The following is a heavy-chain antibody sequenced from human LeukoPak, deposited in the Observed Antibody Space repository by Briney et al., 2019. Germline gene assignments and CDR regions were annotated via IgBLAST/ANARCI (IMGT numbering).Heavy chain of an antibody. CDR1: GFTFSSYA. D-gene: IGHD3-22*01. J-gene: IGHJ4*02. CDR2: LSGSASST. Sequence: GSLRPSCAASGFTFSSYAMSWVRQAPGKGLEWVSTLSGSASSTYYADSVKGRFTISRDNSKNTLYLQMNSLRAEDTAVYYCAKEVGYDSSGYDDYWGQGTLVTVSS. CDR3: AKEVGYDSSGYDDY. V-gene: IGHV3-23*01.